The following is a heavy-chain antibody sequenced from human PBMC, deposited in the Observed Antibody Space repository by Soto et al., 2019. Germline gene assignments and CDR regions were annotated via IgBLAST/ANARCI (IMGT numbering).Heavy chain of an antibody. CDR1: GGNIIYYC. D-gene: IGHD6-6*01. Sequence: LTWTVEGGNIIYYCGSWISKPTGKGLEWIGEINRSGSTYYNPSLKSRVTISVDTSKNQFSLKLSSVTAADTAVYYCARNAALAGGYYYYYMDVWGKGTTVTVSS. CDR2: INRSGST. V-gene: IGHV4-34*09. J-gene: IGHJ6*03. CDR3: ARNAALAGGYYYYYMDV.